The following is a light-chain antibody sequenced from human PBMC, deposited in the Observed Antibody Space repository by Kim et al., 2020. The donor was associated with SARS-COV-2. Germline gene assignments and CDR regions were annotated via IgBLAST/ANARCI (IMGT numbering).Light chain of an antibody. CDR1: QSVSSSY. J-gene: IGKJ1*01. CDR3: QQYGSSPQT. V-gene: IGKV3-20*01. Sequence: SPGESATRSCRASQSVSSSYLAWYQQKPGQAPRLLIYGASSRATGIPDRFSGSGSGTDFTLTIIRLEPEDFAVYYCQQYGSSPQTFGQGTKVDIK. CDR2: GAS.